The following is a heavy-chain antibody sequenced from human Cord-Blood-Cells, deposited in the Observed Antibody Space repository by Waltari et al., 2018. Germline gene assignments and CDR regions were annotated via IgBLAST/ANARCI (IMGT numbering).Heavy chain of an antibody. V-gene: IGHV1-2*02. CDR1: GYTFTGYY. D-gene: IGHD3-22*01. CDR3: ARDSRYYYDSSGYDAFDI. CDR2: INPNSGGT. J-gene: IGHJ3*02. Sequence: QVQLVQSGAEVKKPGASVKVSCKASGYTFTGYYMHWVRQAPGQGLEWMGWINPNSGGTNYAQKFQGRVTITRDTSISTAYMELSRLRSDDTAVYYCARDSRYYYDSSGYDAFDIWGQGTMVTVSS.